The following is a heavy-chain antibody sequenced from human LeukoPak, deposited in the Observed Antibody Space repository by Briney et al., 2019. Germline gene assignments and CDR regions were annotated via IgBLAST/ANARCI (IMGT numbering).Heavy chain of an antibody. CDR1: GYTFTSYG. CDR2: ISAYNGNT. V-gene: IGHV1-18*01. D-gene: IGHD5-12*01. Sequence: ASVKVSCKASGYTFTSYGISWVRQAPGQGLEWMGWISAYNGNTNYAQKLQGRVTMTTDTSTSTAYMELRSLRSDDTAVYYCAREVATTHYYYYYGMDVWGQGTTVTVSS. CDR3: AREVATTHYYYYYGMDV. J-gene: IGHJ6*02.